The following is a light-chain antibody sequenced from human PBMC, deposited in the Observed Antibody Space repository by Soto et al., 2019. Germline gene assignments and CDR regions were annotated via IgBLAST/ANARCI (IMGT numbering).Light chain of an antibody. Sequence: QSALTQPASVSGSPGQSITISCTGTSSDVGGYNYVSWYQQHPGKAPKLMINDVSNRPSGVSNRFSGSKSGNTASLTISGLQAEDDADYYCSSYTSSSTVVFGGGTKLTVL. CDR2: DVS. J-gene: IGLJ2*01. V-gene: IGLV2-14*01. CDR3: SSYTSSSTVV. CDR1: SSDVGGYNY.